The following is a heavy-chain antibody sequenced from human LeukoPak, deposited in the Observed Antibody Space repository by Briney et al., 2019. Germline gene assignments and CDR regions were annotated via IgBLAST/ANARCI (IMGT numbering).Heavy chain of an antibody. CDR2: IYYSEST. Sequence: SETLSLTCTVSGGSISSYYWSGIRQPPGKGLEWIGYIYYSESTNYNPSLKSRVTISVDTSKNQFSLKLSSVTAADTAVYYCARDRWKYRLWGQGTMVTVSS. CDR3: ARDRWKYRL. D-gene: IGHD1-7*01. V-gene: IGHV4-59*01. J-gene: IGHJ3*01. CDR1: GGSISSYY.